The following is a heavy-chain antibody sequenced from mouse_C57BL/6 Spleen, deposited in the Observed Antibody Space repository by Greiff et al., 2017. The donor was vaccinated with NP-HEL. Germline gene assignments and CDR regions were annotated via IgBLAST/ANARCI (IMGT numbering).Heavy chain of an antibody. CDR1: GFTFSSYA. CDR3: TRGLGQGYFDY. CDR2: ISSGGDYI. J-gene: IGHJ2*01. D-gene: IGHD4-1*01. Sequence: EVNLVESGEGLVKPGGSLTLSCAASGFTFSSYAMSWVRQTPEKRLEWVAYISSGGDYIYYADTVKGRFTISRDNARNTLYLQMSRLKSEDTAMYYCTRGLGQGYFDYWGQGTTLTVSS. V-gene: IGHV5-9-1*02.